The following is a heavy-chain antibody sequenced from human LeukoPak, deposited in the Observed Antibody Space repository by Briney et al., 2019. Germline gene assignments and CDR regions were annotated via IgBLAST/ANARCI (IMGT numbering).Heavy chain of an antibody. CDR1: GFTFSSYW. J-gene: IGHJ3*02. Sequence: GGSLRLSCAASGFTFSSYWMSWVRQAPGKGLEWVANIKQDGSEKYYVDSVKGRFTISRDNAKNSLYLQMNSLRAEDTAVYYCARPAVAVFDAFDIWGQGTMVTVSS. V-gene: IGHV3-7*01. CDR2: IKQDGSEK. CDR3: ARPAVAVFDAFDI. D-gene: IGHD6-19*01.